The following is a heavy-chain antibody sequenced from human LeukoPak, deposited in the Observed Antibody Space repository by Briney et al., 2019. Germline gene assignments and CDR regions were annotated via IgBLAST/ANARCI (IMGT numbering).Heavy chain of an antibody. J-gene: IGHJ4*02. CDR2: IKKDGSDN. Sequence: GGSRGPSGPAPGLTLVSFGRGWARQAPGKGLEWGATIKKDGSDNYYADSVKGRFTISRDNAKNALYLQMNSLRAEDTAVHYCARDYYWGQGTLVTVSS. V-gene: IGHV3-7*03. CDR1: GLTLVSFG. CDR3: ARDYY.